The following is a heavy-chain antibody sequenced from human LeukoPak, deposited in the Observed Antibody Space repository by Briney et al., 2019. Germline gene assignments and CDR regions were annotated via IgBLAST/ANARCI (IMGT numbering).Heavy chain of an antibody. CDR1: GFTFSSDS. J-gene: IGHJ6*03. D-gene: IGHD2-2*01. V-gene: IGHV3-21*01. Sequence: SGGSLRHSCAASGFTFSSDSMNGVRQAPGKGLKWVSSISSSSSYIYYADSVKGRFIISRDKAKNSLYLQMNSLRAEDTAVYYCARDLHCSSTSCHYYYYYMDVWGKGTTVTVSS. CDR2: ISSSSSYI. CDR3: ARDLHCSSTSCHYYYYYMDV.